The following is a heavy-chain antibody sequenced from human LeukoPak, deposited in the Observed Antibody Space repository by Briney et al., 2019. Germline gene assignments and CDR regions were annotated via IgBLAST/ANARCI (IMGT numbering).Heavy chain of an antibody. CDR2: IYPCDSDT. CDR1: GYSFSTYW. D-gene: IGHD5-24*01. J-gene: IGHJ6*03. V-gene: IGHV5-51*01. Sequence: GESLKISCKGFGYSFSTYWIGWVRPMPGKGLEWMGLIYPCDSDTRYSPSFQGQVTISADKYISSAYLQWSSLKASDTAMYYCAKVVELATLTGDSYTYSYHMDVWGKGTAVTVSS. CDR3: AKVVELATLTGDSYTYSYHMDV.